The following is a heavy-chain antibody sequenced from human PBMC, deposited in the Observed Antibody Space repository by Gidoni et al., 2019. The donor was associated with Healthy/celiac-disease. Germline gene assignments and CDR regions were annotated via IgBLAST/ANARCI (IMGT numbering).Heavy chain of an antibody. CDR2: ISSSSSYI. Sequence: APGKGLEWVSSISSSSSYIYYADSVKGRFTISRDNAKNSLYLQMNSLRAEDTAVYYCARDLVPATWGQGTLVTVSS. J-gene: IGHJ4*02. D-gene: IGHD2-2*01. V-gene: IGHV3-21*01. CDR3: ARDLVPAT.